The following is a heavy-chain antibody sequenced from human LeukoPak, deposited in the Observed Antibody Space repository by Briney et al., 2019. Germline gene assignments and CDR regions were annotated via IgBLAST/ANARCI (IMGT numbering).Heavy chain of an antibody. Sequence: GGSLRLSCAASGFTFSSYAMSWVRQAPGKGLEWVSAISGGGGSTYYADSVKGRFTISRDNSKNTLYLQMNSLRAEDTAVYYCAKAGGSSSWYSELDYWGQGTLVTVSS. D-gene: IGHD6-13*01. J-gene: IGHJ4*02. V-gene: IGHV3-23*01. CDR2: ISGGGGST. CDR1: GFTFSSYA. CDR3: AKAGGSSSWYSELDY.